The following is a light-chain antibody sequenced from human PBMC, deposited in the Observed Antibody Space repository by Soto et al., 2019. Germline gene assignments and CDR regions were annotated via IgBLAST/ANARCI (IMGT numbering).Light chain of an antibody. V-gene: IGKV3-20*01. CDR3: QQYGASPWT. CDR1: QRVSSSH. J-gene: IGKJ1*01. Sequence: EVELTQSPGTLSLSPGERATLSCRASQRVSSSHLAWYQQKRGQAPRLLIYDTSTRATGIPDRFSGSGSGKDFTLTISRLEPEDFAVYHCQQYGASPWTFGQGTKVEVK. CDR2: DTS.